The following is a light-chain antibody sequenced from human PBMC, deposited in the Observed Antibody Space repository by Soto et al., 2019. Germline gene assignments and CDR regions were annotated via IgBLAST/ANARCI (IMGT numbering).Light chain of an antibody. J-gene: IGLJ1*01. Sequence: QSALTQPASVSGSPGQSITISCTGASSDIGNYNYVSWYQQHPGKAPKLMIFEVSHRPSGVSTRFSGSKSGNTASLTISGLQAEDEADYYCISYTSNSLYVFGTGTKVTVL. CDR3: ISYTSNSLYV. V-gene: IGLV2-14*01. CDR2: EVS. CDR1: SSDIGNYNY.